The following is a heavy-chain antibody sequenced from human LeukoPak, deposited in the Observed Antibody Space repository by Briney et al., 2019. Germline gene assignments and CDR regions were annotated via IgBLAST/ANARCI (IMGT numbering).Heavy chain of an antibody. Sequence: GESLKIPCKGSGYSFTTYWIGWVRQMPGKGLEWMGIIYPGDSDTRYSPSFQGQATISADKSISTAYLQWSSLKASDTAMYYCARRVYYGSGSPHLDYWGQGTLVTVSS. CDR2: IYPGDSDT. D-gene: IGHD3-10*01. J-gene: IGHJ4*02. CDR1: GYSFTTYW. CDR3: ARRVYYGSGSPHLDY. V-gene: IGHV5-51*01.